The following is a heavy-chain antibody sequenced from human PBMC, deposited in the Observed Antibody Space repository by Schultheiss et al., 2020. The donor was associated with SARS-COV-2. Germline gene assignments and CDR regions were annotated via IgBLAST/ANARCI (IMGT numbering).Heavy chain of an antibody. CDR1: GFTFSRSW. Sequence: GGSLRLSCAASGFTFSRSWMHWVRQAPGKGLVWVSRINGDGSTINYADSVKGRFTISRDNAKNTLYLQMNSLRAEDTAVYYCARVGMITFGGVIVRDYWGQGTLVTVSS. D-gene: IGHD3-16*02. V-gene: IGHV3-74*01. J-gene: IGHJ4*02. CDR2: INGDGSTI. CDR3: ARVGMITFGGVIVRDY.